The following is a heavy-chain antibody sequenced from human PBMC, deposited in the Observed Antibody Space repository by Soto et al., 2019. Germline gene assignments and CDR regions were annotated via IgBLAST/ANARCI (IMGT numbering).Heavy chain of an antibody. V-gene: IGHV1-2*02. J-gene: IGHJ4*02. D-gene: IGHD3-3*01. CDR3: ARTYYDFWSGTRNFDY. Sequence: ASVKVSCKASGYTFTGYYMHWVRQAPGQGLEWMGWINPNSGGTNYAQKFQGRVTMTRDTSISTAYMELSRLRSDDTAVYYCARTYYDFWSGTRNFDYWGQGTLVTVS. CDR1: GYTFTGYY. CDR2: INPNSGGT.